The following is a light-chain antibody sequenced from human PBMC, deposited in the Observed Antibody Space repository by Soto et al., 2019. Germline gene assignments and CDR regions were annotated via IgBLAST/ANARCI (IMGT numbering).Light chain of an antibody. J-gene: IGKJ1*01. V-gene: IGKV1-5*03. CDR1: QSISSW. CDR3: QQYNSSST. CDR2: KAS. Sequence: DIQMTQSPSTLSASVGDRVTITCRASQSISSWLAWYQQKPGKAPKLLLYKASSLESGVPSWFSGSGSATEFTLTISSLQPDDFATYYYQQYNSSSTFGRGTKVEIK.